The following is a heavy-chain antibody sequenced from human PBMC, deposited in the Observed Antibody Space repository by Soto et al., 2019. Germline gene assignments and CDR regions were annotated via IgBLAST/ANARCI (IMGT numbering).Heavy chain of an antibody. CDR3: AKLPSLITMIVVAPGY. V-gene: IGHV3-23*01. J-gene: IGHJ4*02. CDR2: ISGSGGST. Sequence: PGGSLRLSCAASGFTFSSYAMSWVRQAPGRGLEWVSAISGSGGSTYYADSVKGRFTISRDNSKNTLYLQMNSLRAEDTAVYYCAKLPSLITMIVVAPGYWGQGTLVTVSS. D-gene: IGHD3-22*01. CDR1: GFTFSSYA.